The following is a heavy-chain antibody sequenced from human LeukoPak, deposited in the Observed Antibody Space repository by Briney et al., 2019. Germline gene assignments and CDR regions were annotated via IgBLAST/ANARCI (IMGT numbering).Heavy chain of an antibody. J-gene: IGHJ4*02. CDR2: IIPIFGTA. D-gene: IGHD3-10*01. CDR3: ARGGWYYYGSGSYIKTYYFDY. CDR1: GGTFSSYA. V-gene: IGHV1-69*05. Sequence: GASVKVSCKASGGTFSSYAISWVRQAPGQGLEWMGGIIPIFGTANYAQKFQGRVTITTDESTSTAYMEPSSLRSEDTAVYYCARGGWYYYGSGSYIKTYYFDYWGQGTLVTVSS.